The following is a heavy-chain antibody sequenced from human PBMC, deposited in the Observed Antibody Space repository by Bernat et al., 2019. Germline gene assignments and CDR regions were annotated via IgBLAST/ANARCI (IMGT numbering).Heavy chain of an antibody. J-gene: IGHJ4*02. Sequence: QVQLQQWGAGLLKPSETLSLTCAVYGRSFSGYYWSWIRQPPGKGLEWIGEINHSGSTNYNPSLKSRVTISVDTSKNQFSRKLSSVTAADTAVYYCAGGLSRVITMVRGVTKDLYFDYWGQGTLVTVSS. D-gene: IGHD3-10*01. CDR2: INHSGST. CDR3: AGGLSRVITMVRGVTKDLYFDY. CDR1: GRSFSGYY. V-gene: IGHV4-34*01.